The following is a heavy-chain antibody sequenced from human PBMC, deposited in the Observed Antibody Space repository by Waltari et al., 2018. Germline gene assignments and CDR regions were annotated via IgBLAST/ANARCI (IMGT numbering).Heavy chain of an antibody. CDR3: GRMGVAVAGLFYYIVDV. J-gene: IGHJ6*02. CDR2: IDNSGST. D-gene: IGHD6-19*01. Sequence: QVQLQESGPGLVKPSQTLSLTCSVSGGSVISGDYFWPWIRQPPGKGLEWIGYIDNSGSTHYNPSLRRRLSISGDPSKNQFSLKLNSVTAADTAVYYCGRMGVAVAGLFYYIVDVWGQGTTVTVAS. V-gene: IGHV4-30-4*08. CDR1: GGSVISGDYF.